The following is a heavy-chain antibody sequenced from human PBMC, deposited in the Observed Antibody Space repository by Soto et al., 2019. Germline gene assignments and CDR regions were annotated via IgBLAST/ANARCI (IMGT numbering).Heavy chain of an antibody. CDR1: GFTFSSYA. V-gene: IGHV3-30-3*01. CDR3: ARDPLWGVPLRFLEWLPDPYYYYGMDV. D-gene: IGHD3-3*01. J-gene: IGHJ6*02. Sequence: GGSLRLSCAASGFTFSSYAMHWVRQAPGKGLEWVAVISYDGSNKYYADSVKGRFTISRGNSKNTLYLQMNSLRAEDTAVYYCARDPLWGVPLRFLEWLPDPYYYYGMDVWGQGTTVTVSS. CDR2: ISYDGSNK.